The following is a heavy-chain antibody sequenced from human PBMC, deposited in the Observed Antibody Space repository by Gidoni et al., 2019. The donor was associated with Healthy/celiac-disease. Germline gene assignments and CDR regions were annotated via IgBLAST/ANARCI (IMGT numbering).Heavy chain of an antibody. Sequence: EVQLVESGGGLVKPGGSLRLSCAASGFTSSSYSMNWVRQAPGKGLEWVSSISSSSSYIYYADSVKGRFTISRDNAKNSLYLQMNSLRAEDTAVYYCARSARYYYDSSGYSRAFDIWGQGTMVTVSS. J-gene: IGHJ3*02. D-gene: IGHD3-22*01. CDR3: ARSARYYYDSSGYSRAFDI. CDR2: ISSSSSYI. V-gene: IGHV3-21*01. CDR1: GFTSSSYS.